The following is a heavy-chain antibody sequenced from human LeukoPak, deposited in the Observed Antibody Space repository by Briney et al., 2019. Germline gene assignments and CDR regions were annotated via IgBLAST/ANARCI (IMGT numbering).Heavy chain of an antibody. Sequence: GGCLRLSCVVSGISLSNYGMTWVRQAPGKGLEWVSYISERGGSTTYADSVKGRFTIGRDTSLNTMYLQINTLRAEDTAVYFCAKRGVVIRGILVIGYHQEAYHYDFWGQGVLVTVSS. CDR1: GISLSNYG. D-gene: IGHD3-10*01. CDR3: AKRGVVIRGILVIGYHQEAYHYDF. CDR2: ISERGGST. V-gene: IGHV3-23*01. J-gene: IGHJ4*02.